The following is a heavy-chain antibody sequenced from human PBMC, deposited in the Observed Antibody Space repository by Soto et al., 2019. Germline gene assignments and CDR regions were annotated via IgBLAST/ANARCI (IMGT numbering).Heavy chain of an antibody. Sequence: EVQLVESGGGLVKPGESLRLSCAGSGFTFSNHAMNWVRQTPEKGLEWVSTITTRSTYISYTDSVQGRFTISRDDAKNSLYLQMNNLRADDTAVYYCTRDLGRSCWGQGTLVTVSS. D-gene: IGHD1-26*01. CDR2: ITTRSTYI. J-gene: IGHJ1*01. CDR1: GFTFSNHA. V-gene: IGHV3-21*01. CDR3: TRDLGRSC.